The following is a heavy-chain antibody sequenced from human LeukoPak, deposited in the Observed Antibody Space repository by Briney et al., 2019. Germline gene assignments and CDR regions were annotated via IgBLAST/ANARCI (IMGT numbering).Heavy chain of an antibody. V-gene: IGHV4-38-2*02. CDR2: IDHSGST. D-gene: IGHD5-18*01. CDR3: ARSIIQLWFGFTY. CDR1: GYSISSGYY. J-gene: IGHJ4*02. Sequence: SETLSLTCTVSGYSISSGYYWGWIRQPPGKGLEWIGRIDHSGSTYYNPSLKSRVTISVDTSKNQFSLKLSSVTAADTAVYYCARSIIQLWFGFTYWGQGTLVTVSS.